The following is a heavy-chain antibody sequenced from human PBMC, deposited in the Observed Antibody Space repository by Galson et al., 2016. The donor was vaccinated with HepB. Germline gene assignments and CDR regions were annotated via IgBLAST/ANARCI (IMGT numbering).Heavy chain of an antibody. D-gene: IGHD4-17*01. CDR1: GFSLSTSGVG. Sequence: PALVKPPQTLTLTCTFSGFSLSTSGVGVGWIRQPPGKALEWLALIYWDDDKSYSPSLKSRLTITKDTSKNQVVLTVTDMDPVDTATYYCAHRTVTAVTSPFNYWGQGALVTVSS. CDR3: AHRTVTAVTSPFNY. CDR2: IYWDDDK. V-gene: IGHV2-5*02. J-gene: IGHJ4*02.